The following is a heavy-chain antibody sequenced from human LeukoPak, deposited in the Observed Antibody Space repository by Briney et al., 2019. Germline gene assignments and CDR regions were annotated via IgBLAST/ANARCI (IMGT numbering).Heavy chain of an antibody. CDR1: GFTFSSYG. V-gene: IGHV3-33*01. D-gene: IGHD2-2*01. CDR3: ARGDRPIVVVPAASSFDY. Sequence: GGSLRLSCAASGFTFSSYGMHWVRQAPGKGLEWVAVIWYDGSNKYYADSVKGRFTISRDNSKNTLYLQMNSLRAEDTAVYYCARGDRPIVVVPAASSFDYWGQGTLVTVSS. J-gene: IGHJ4*02. CDR2: IWYDGSNK.